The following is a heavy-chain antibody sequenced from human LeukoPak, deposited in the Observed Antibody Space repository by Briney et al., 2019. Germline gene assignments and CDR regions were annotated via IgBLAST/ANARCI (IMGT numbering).Heavy chain of an antibody. J-gene: IGHJ3*02. Sequence: ASVKVSCMASGYTFTGYYMHWVRQAPGQGLEWMGRINPNSGGTNYAQKFQGRVTMTRDTSISTAYMELSRLRSDDTAVYYCARGGNRRGYDAFDIWGQGTMVTVSS. CDR2: INPNSGGT. V-gene: IGHV1-2*06. D-gene: IGHD4-23*01. CDR1: GYTFTGYY. CDR3: ARGGNRRGYDAFDI.